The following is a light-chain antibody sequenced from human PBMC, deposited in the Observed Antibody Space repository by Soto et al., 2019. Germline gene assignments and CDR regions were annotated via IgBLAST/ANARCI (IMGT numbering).Light chain of an antibody. CDR1: QSISSW. Sequence: DIQMTQSPSTLSASVGDRVTITCRASQSISSWLAWNQQKPGKAPKLLIHKASILRSGVPSRFSGSGSGTEFTLTISSLQPDDFATYYCQQYNTYSGTFGQGTKVEIK. J-gene: IGKJ1*01. V-gene: IGKV1-5*03. CDR2: KAS. CDR3: QQYNTYSGT.